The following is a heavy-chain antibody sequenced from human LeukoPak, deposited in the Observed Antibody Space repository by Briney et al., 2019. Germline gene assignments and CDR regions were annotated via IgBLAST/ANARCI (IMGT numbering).Heavy chain of an antibody. J-gene: IGHJ6*03. CDR1: GFTFSSYS. Sequence: GGSLRLSCAASGFTFSSYSMNWVRQAPGKGLEWVSSISSSSSYIYYADSVKGRFTFSRDNAKNSLYLQMNSLRAEDTAVYYCARDTRDYYYYYMDVWGKGTTVTVSS. CDR3: ARDTRDYYYYYMDV. D-gene: IGHD2-15*01. CDR2: ISSSSSYI. V-gene: IGHV3-21*01.